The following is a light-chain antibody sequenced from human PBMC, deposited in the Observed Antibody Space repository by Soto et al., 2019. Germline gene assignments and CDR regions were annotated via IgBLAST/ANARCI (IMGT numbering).Light chain of an antibody. V-gene: IGLV1-40*01. CDR1: SSNIGAGYD. J-gene: IGLJ2*01. CDR3: QSYDSSLSVL. CDR2: VNI. Sequence: QLVLTQPPSVSGAPGQRVTISCTGNSSNIGAGYDVHWYQQLPGTAPKLLIYVNINRPSGVPDRFSASRSDSSASLAITGLQAEDEADYYCQSYDSSLSVLFGGGTKLTVL.